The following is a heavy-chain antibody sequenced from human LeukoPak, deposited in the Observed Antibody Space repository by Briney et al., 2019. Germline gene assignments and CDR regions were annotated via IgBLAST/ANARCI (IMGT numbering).Heavy chain of an antibody. CDR1: GYTFTGYY. CDR2: INPNSGGT. CDR3: ARSREIVVVTAIFDY. J-gene: IGHJ4*02. V-gene: IGHV1-2*06. D-gene: IGHD2-21*02. Sequence: GASVKVSCKASGYTFTGYYMHWVRQAPGQGLEWMGRINPNSGGTNYAQKFQGRVTMTRDTSISTAYMELSRLRSDDTAVYYCARSREIVVVTAIFDYWGKGTLVTVSS.